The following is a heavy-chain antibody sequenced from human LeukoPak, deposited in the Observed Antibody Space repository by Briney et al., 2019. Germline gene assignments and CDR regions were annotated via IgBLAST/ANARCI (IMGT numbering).Heavy chain of an antibody. CDR3: AKAGIAVPATPEY. J-gene: IGHJ4*02. CDR1: GFTFSSYA. D-gene: IGHD6-19*01. V-gene: IGHV3-23*01. CDR2: ISSSGGTT. Sequence: GGSLRLSCAASGFTFSSYAMNWVRQAPGRGLEWVSVISSSGGTTYYSDSVKGRFIISRDNSKNTLYLQMNSLRAEDTAVYYCAKAGIAVPATPEYCGQGTQVTVSS.